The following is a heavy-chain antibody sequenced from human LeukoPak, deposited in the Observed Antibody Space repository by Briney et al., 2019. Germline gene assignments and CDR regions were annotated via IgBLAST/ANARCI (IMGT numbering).Heavy chain of an antibody. CDR3: ARRRESSGLIFDY. CDR2: IIPIFGTA. CDR1: GGTFSSYA. V-gene: IGHV1-69*05. D-gene: IGHD6-19*01. J-gene: IGHJ4*02. Sequence: ASVKVSCKASGGTFSSYAISWVRQAPGQGLEWMGRIIPIFGTANYAQKFQGRVTITTDESTSTAYMELSSLRSEDTAVYYCARRRESSGLIFDYWGQGTLVTVSS.